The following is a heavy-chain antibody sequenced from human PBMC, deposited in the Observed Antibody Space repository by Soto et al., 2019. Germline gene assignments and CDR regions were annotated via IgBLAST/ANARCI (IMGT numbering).Heavy chain of an antibody. CDR3: ARIPSYYYDSSGYSLVWFDP. V-gene: IGHV2-26*01. D-gene: IGHD3-22*01. Sequence: ESGPTLVNPTETLTLTCTVSGFSLSNARMGVSWIRQPPGKALEWLAHIFSNDEKSYSTSLKSRLTISKDTSKSQVVLTMTNMDPVDTATYYCARIPSYYYDSSGYSLVWFDPWGQGTLVTVSS. J-gene: IGHJ5*02. CDR1: GFSLSNARMG. CDR2: IFSNDEK.